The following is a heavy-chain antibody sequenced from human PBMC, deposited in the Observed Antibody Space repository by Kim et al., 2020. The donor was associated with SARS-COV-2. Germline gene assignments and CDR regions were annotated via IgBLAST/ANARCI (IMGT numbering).Heavy chain of an antibody. CDR1: GYTVTSGG. J-gene: IGHJ6*02. CDR3: ARDRDSSSWYQDYYGMDV. Sequence: ASVKVSCKASGYTVTSGGRNWVRQAPGQGLEWMGWINTNTGNPTYAQGFTGRFVFSLDTSVSTAYLQISSLKAEDTAVYYCARDRDSSSWYQDYYGMDVWGQGTTVTVSS. D-gene: IGHD6-13*01. CDR2: INTNTGNP. V-gene: IGHV7-4-1*02.